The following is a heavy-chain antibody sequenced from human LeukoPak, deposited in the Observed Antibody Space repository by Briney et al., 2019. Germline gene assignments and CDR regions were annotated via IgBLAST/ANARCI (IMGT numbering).Heavy chain of an antibody. D-gene: IGHD3-22*01. J-gene: IGHJ4*02. CDR2: FDPEDGET. CDR3: ATDTLYDSSGYNWY. V-gene: IGHV1-24*01. CDR1: GYTLTELS. Sequence: GTSVKVSCKVSGYTLTELSMHWVRQAPGKELEWMGGFDPEDGETIYAQKFQGRVTMTEDTSTDTAYMELSSLRSEDTAVYYCATDTLYDSSGYNWYWGQGTLVTVSS.